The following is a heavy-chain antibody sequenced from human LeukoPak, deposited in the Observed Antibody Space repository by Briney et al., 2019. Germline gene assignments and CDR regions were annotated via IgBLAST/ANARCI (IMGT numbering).Heavy chain of an antibody. Sequence: PSETLSPTSTVAGRSISSYYWSWIRQPPGKGLEWIGYIYYSGSTNYNPSLKSRVTISVDTSKNQFSLKLSSVTAADTAVYYCARSLRYYDSSGYRLYYYMDVWGKGTTVTVSS. CDR2: IYYSGST. CDR1: GRSISSYY. V-gene: IGHV4-59*01. CDR3: ARSLRYYDSSGYRLYYYMDV. D-gene: IGHD3-22*01. J-gene: IGHJ6*03.